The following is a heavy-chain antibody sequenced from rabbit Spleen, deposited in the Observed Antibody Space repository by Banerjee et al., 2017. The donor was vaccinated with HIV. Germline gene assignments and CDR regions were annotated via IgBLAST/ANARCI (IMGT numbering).Heavy chain of an antibody. CDR1: GFTFSGSYW. D-gene: IGHD1-1*01. V-gene: IGHV1S40*01. J-gene: IGHJ4*01. CDR2: IDGGSSGST. CDR3: ARDLVAVIGWNFNL. Sequence: QSLEESGGDLVKPGASLTLTCTASGFTFSGSYWICWVRQAPGKGLEWIACIDGGSSGSTYYASWVKGRFTISKTSSTTVTLQMTSLTAADTATYFCARDLVAVIGWNFNLWGPGTLVTVS.